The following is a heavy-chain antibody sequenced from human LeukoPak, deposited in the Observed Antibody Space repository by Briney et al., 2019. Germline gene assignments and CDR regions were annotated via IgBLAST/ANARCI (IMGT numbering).Heavy chain of an antibody. V-gene: IGHV1-18*01. CDR1: GYTFTSYC. CDR3: ARDQGGAKSDP. J-gene: IGHJ5*02. Sequence: ASVKVSCKPSGYTFTSYCISWVRQAPGQGLEWMGWINTDNGNTNYAQKLQGRVTMTTDTSTSTAYMELRTLRSDDTAVYYCARDQGGAKSDPWGQGTLVTVSS. D-gene: IGHD1-26*01. CDR2: INTDNGNT.